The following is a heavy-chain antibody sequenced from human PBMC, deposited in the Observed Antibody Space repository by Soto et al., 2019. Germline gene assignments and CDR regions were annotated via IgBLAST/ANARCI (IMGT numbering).Heavy chain of an antibody. CDR2: IKQDGSEK. Sequence: QPGGSLRLSCAASGFTFSSYWMSWVRQAPGKGLEWVANIKQDGSEKYYVDSVKGRFTISRDNAKNSLYLQMNSLRAEDTAVYYCARDYDYLRAIDAFDIWGQGTMVTVSS. D-gene: IGHD4-17*01. J-gene: IGHJ3*02. CDR3: ARDYDYLRAIDAFDI. CDR1: GFTFSSYW. V-gene: IGHV3-7*03.